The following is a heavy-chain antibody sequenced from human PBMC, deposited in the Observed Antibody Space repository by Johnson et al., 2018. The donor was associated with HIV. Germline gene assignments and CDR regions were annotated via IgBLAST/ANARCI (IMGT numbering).Heavy chain of an antibody. Sequence: QVQLVESGGGVVQPGRSLRLSCAASGFTFSTYALHWVRQAPGKGLEWVAVISYDGSNKYYADSVKGRFTISRDNSKNTLYLQMNSLRAEDTAVYYCAKDQGWFGEFMNAFDIWGQGTMVTVSS. CDR3: AKDQGWFGEFMNAFDI. V-gene: IGHV3-30*04. D-gene: IGHD3-10*01. CDR1: GFTFSTYA. J-gene: IGHJ3*02. CDR2: ISYDGSNK.